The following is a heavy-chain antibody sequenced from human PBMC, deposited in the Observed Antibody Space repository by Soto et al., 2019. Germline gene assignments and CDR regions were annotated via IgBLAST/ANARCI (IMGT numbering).Heavy chain of an antibody. J-gene: IGHJ6*02. Sequence: GESLKISCKGSGYSFTSYWISWVRQMPGKGLEWMGRIDPSDSYTNYSPSFQGHVTISADKSISTAYLQWSSLKASDTAMYYCWIHFGEPIHYYYYGMDVWGQGTTVTVSS. D-gene: IGHD3-10*01. CDR3: WIHFGEPIHYYYYGMDV. CDR2: IDPSDSYT. CDR1: GYSFTSYW. V-gene: IGHV5-10-1*01.